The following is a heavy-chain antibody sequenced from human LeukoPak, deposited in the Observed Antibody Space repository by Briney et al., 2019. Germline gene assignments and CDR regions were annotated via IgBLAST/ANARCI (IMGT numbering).Heavy chain of an antibody. D-gene: IGHD6-13*01. Sequence: SETLSLTCTVSGDSISSYYWSWIRQPPGKGLEWIGSIYHTGRTHYNPSLKSRVTISVDTSKNQFSLKLSSVTAADTAVYYCARDSGIAADSPWGQGTLVTVSS. CDR2: IYHTGRT. J-gene: IGHJ4*02. CDR3: ARDSGIAADSP. V-gene: IGHV4-38-2*02. CDR1: GDSISSYY.